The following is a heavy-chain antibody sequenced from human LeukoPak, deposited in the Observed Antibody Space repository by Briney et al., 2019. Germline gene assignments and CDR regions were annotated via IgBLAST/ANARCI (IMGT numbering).Heavy chain of an antibody. CDR1: GFTFSSCW. CDR2: INTDGSST. V-gene: IGHV3-74*01. Sequence: PGGSLRLSCAASGFTFSSCWMHWVRQVPGKGLVWVSHINTDGSSTTYADSVKGRFTTSRDNAKNTLYLQMNSLRAEDTAVYYCARSCGYAFDIWGQGTMVTVSS. D-gene: IGHD3-22*01. CDR3: ARSCGYAFDI. J-gene: IGHJ3*02.